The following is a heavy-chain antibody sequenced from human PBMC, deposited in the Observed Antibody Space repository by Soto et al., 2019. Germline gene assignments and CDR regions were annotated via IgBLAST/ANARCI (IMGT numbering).Heavy chain of an antibody. J-gene: IGHJ4*02. CDR3: ARAAKRYFDY. V-gene: IGHV1-69*06. CDR2: IIPVLGPA. Sequence: QVPLEQSGAEVKKPGSSVKVSCKTSGVTFNTFAISWVRQAPGQGLEYMGGIIPVLGPANYAQRFQGRVTITADKSTSTAYLELSNLTSEDTAVYYCARAAKRYFDYWGQGTLVTVSS. CDR1: GVTFNTFA.